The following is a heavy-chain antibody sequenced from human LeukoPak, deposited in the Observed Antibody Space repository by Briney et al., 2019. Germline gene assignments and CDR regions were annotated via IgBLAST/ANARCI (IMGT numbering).Heavy chain of an antibody. V-gene: IGHV1-24*01. D-gene: IGHD2-8*01. CDR3: AQYCTNGVCRYYFDY. Sequence: ASVKVSCKVSGYTLTKLSMHWVRQAPGKGHEWMGGFDPEDGETIYAQKFQGRVTMTEDTSTDTAYMELSSLRSEDTAVYYCAQYCTNGVCRYYFDYWGQGTLVTVSS. CDR2: FDPEDGET. CDR1: GYTLTKLS. J-gene: IGHJ4*02.